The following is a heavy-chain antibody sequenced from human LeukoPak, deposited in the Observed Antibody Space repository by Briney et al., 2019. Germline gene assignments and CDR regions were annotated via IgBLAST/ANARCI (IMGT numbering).Heavy chain of an antibody. CDR3: AKTTTGYSSGRYPAWPIDY. J-gene: IGHJ4*02. V-gene: IGHV3-23*01. CDR2: IFGSGGSA. CDR1: GFTFGSYA. Sequence: GGSLRLSCTASGFTFGSYAMYWVRQAPGKGLEWVSGIFGSGGSAHYADSVKGRFTISRDNSKNTVYLQMDSLRVEDTAIYYCAKTTTGYSSGRYPAWPIDYWGQGTLVTVSS. D-gene: IGHD2-15*01.